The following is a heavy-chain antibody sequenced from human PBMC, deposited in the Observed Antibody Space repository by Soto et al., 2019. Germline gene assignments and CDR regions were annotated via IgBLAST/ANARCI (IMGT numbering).Heavy chain of an antibody. CDR1: SGPDRSHN. V-gene: IGHV4-59*08. Sequence: SETLSLTCTVSSGPDRSHNWGWIRQPPGRGLEWIGYVYYTGDTAYNPSLRGRVTISADTSTNDISLTLNSVTAADTAVYYCVRQGIDYLHGLVDVWGQGTTVTVSS. CDR3: VRQGIDYLHGLVDV. J-gene: IGHJ6*02. CDR2: VYYTGDT. D-gene: IGHD4-17*01.